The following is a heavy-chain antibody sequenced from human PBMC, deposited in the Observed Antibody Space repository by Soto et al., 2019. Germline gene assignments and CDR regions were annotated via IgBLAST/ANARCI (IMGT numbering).Heavy chain of an antibody. Sequence: EEQLVESGGGLVQPGGSLRLSCAASGFSIRDYWMTWVRQAPWKGLDWVANIKQDGSEKFYVDSLKGRFTISRDNAKNSVYLLMNSLRADDTAVYYCARGKDGRRAGTYYFDMDVWGKGTTVTLS. CDR3: ARGKDGRRAGTYYFDMDV. CDR1: GFSIRDYW. V-gene: IGHV3-7*01. D-gene: IGHD1-1*01. J-gene: IGHJ6*03. CDR2: IKQDGSEK.